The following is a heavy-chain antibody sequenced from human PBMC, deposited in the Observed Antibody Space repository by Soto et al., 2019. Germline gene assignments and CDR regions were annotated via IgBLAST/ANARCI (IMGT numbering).Heavy chain of an antibody. Sequence: ASVKVSCKASGYTFTGYYMHWVRQAPGQGLEWMGWINPNSGGTHYAQKFQGRVTMTRDTCSSTAYMELRRMRSDDTAVYSCARESTVFYGWGSLGSRARYGMDVWGQGTTVTVSS. CDR2: INPNSGGT. J-gene: IGHJ6*02. V-gene: IGHV1-2*02. D-gene: IGHD3-10*01. CDR3: ARESTVFYGWGSLGSRARYGMDV. CDR1: GYTFTGYY.